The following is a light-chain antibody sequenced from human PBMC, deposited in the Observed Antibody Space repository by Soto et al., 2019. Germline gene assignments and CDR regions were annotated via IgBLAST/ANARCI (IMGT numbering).Light chain of an antibody. V-gene: IGKV3-20*01. CDR1: QSVRSER. CDR2: DAS. J-gene: IGKJ5*01. Sequence: EIWLTQSPDTLSLSPGERSTLWCRSGQSVRSERLAWYQQKRGQAPTLLIFDASSRASGTPERFSGSGSGTDFTLTISRLEPEDFAVYYCQEYDGAPPITFGLGTRLEIK. CDR3: QEYDGAPPIT.